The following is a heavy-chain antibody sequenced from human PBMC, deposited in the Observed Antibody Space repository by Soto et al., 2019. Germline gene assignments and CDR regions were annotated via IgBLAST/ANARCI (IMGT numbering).Heavy chain of an antibody. Sequence: QVQLVQSGAEVKKPGASVKVSCKASGYTFTNYGISWVRQAPGQGLEWMGWINTYNGNTNHAQKLQGRVTMTTERSTSTAYMELRSLRSDDTAVYYCARGVGSGTYYNQYNWFDPWGQGTLVTVSS. V-gene: IGHV1-18*01. D-gene: IGHD3-10*01. CDR2: INTYNGNT. CDR3: ARGVGSGTYYNQYNWFDP. J-gene: IGHJ5*02. CDR1: GYTFTNYG.